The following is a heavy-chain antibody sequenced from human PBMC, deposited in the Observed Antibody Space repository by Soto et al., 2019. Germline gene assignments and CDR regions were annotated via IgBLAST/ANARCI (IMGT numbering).Heavy chain of an antibody. CDR1: GATFSNYG. D-gene: IGHD3-10*01. CDR3: ATVYNYYGSVF. Sequence: QVQLVESGGSVDQPGTSLRLTCAASGATFSNYGMHWVRQAPGKGLEWVAVVWYDGTTKFYPDSVKGRFTISRDNSNNTLYLQMNSLRVEDTAVYYCATVYNYYGSVFWGQGTLVTVSS. V-gene: IGHV3-33*01. J-gene: IGHJ4*02. CDR2: VWYDGTTK.